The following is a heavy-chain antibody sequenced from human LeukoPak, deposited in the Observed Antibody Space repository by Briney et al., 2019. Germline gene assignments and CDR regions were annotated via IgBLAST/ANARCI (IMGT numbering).Heavy chain of an antibody. D-gene: IGHD1-26*01. Sequence: GGSLRLSCAASGYTFTSYAMHWVRQAPGQRLEWMGWINAGNGNTKYSQKFQGRVTITRDTSASTAYMELSSLRSEDTAVYYCARGRPLYSGSYYYYGMDVWGQGTTVTVSS. CDR3: ARGRPLYSGSYYYYGMDV. CDR1: GYTFTSYA. V-gene: IGHV1-3*01. CDR2: INAGNGNT. J-gene: IGHJ6*02.